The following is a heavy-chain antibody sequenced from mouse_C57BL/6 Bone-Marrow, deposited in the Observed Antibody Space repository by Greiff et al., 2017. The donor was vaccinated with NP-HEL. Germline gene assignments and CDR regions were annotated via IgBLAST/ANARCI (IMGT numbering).Heavy chain of an antibody. CDR2: IYPGSGNT. V-gene: IGHV1-76*01. J-gene: IGHJ2*01. Sequence: VQRVESGAELVRPGASVKLSCKASGYTFTDYYINWVKQRPGQGLEWIARIYPGSGNTYYNEKFKGKATLTAEKSSSTAYMQLSSLTSEDSAVYFCARSGTFYFDYWGQCTTLTVSS. CDR1: GYTFTDYY. D-gene: IGHD4-1*01. CDR3: ARSGTFYFDY.